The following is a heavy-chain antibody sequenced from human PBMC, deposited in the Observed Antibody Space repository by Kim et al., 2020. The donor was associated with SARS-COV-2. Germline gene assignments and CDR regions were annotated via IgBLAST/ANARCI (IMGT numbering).Heavy chain of an antibody. J-gene: IGHJ4*02. Sequence: SVKRRFTNSRDNAKNSVYLQMNSLRAEDTAVYYCARDLHCSSTSCYLQDYWGQGTLVTVSS. CDR3: ARDLHCSSTSCYLQDY. V-gene: IGHV3-11*05. D-gene: IGHD2-2*01.